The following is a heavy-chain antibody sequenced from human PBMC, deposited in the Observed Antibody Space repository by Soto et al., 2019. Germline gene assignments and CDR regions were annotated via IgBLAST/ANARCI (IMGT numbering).Heavy chain of an antibody. CDR2: INPNGGVT. Sequence: QVQLVQSGAEVKKPGASVTVSCRSSGDTFNDYYIHWVRQAPGQGLEWMGWINPNGGVTKYAQKFQGWVSMTRDTCIRTVYMHLSRLRSDDTAVYYCARESGGATATLDYYYFYMDVWGTGTTVTVSS. CDR3: ARESGGATATLDYYYFYMDV. V-gene: IGHV1-2*04. D-gene: IGHD5-12*01. CDR1: GDTFNDYY. J-gene: IGHJ6*03.